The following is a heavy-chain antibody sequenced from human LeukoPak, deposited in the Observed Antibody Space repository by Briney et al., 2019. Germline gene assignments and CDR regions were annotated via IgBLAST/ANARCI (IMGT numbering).Heavy chain of an antibody. J-gene: IGHJ5*02. D-gene: IGHD1-1*01. CDR2: VKQDGSEQ. V-gene: IGHV3-7*03. CDR3: ARGGYSNWFDP. Sequence: PGGSLRLSCAASGFTFGSYWMTWVRQAPGKGLEWVANVKQDGSEQYYVDSMKGRFTIFRDNAKNSVYLQMNSLRAEDTAVYYCARGGYSNWFDPWGQGTLVTVSS. CDR1: GFTFGSYW.